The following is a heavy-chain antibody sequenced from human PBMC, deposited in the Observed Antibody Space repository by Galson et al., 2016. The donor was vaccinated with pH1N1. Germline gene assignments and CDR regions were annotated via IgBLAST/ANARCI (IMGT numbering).Heavy chain of an antibody. J-gene: IGHJ4*02. CDR2: IGSSGNV. V-gene: IGHV3-11*01. D-gene: IGHD6-13*01. CDR1: GFTLSDYY. CDR3: AREWGIGAAGPLDS. Sequence: SLRLSCAASGFTLSDYYMNWIRETPERGLEWLSSIGSSGNVAYADSVKGRFTISRDNAQNSLLLQRDSLRVDDTALYYCAREWGIGAAGPLDSWGQGALVIVSS.